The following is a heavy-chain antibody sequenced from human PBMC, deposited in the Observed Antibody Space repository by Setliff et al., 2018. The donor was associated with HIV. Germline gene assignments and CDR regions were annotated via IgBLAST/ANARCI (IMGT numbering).Heavy chain of an antibody. J-gene: IGHJ6*04. CDR1: GDTFNSHA. V-gene: IGHV1-69*13. D-gene: IGHD2-15*01. CDR3: ARDSRDIVVVIAPEPEPYYYYGMDV. Sequence: ASVKVSCKASGDTFNSHAISWVRQAPGQGLEWMGGIIPIFGTPNYAQKFKGRLTITADESTSTVYMELSSLRSEDTAVYYCARDSRDIVVVIAPEPEPYYYYGMDVLGEGTTVTVSS. CDR2: IIPIFGTP.